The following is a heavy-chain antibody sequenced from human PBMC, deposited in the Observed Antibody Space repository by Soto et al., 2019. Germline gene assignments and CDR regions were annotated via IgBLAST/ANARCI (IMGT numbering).Heavy chain of an antibody. CDR2: ISGSGGST. CDR3: AKGKRFLEWLFHVSSSGTYYFDY. J-gene: IGHJ4*02. D-gene: IGHD3-3*01. CDR1: GFTFSSYA. V-gene: IGHV3-23*01. Sequence: GGSLRLSCAASGFTFSSYAMSWVRQAPGKGLEWVSAISGSGGSTYYADSVKGRFTISRDNFKNTLYLQMNSLRAEDTAVYYCAKGKRFLEWLFHVSSSGTYYFDYWGQGTLVTVSS.